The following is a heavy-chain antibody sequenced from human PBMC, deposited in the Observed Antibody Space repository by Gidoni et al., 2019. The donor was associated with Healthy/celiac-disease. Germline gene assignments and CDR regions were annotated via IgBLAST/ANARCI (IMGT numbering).Heavy chain of an antibody. V-gene: IGHV4-59*01. Sequence: QVQLQESGPGLVKPSETLSLTCTVSGGSISSYYWSWIRQPPGKGLEWIGYIYYSGSTNYNPSLKSRVTISVDTSKNQFSLKLSSVTAADTAVYYCAREEIIGWYFDYWGQGTLVTVSS. CDR2: IYYSGST. J-gene: IGHJ4*02. CDR1: GGSISSYY. CDR3: AREEIIGWYFDY.